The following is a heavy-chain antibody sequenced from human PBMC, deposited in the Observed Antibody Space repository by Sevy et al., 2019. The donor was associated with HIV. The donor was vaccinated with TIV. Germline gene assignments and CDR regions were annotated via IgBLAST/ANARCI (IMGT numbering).Heavy chain of an antibody. Sequence: GGSLRLSCAASEFTFSSYNMNWVRQAPGKGLEWVSSISGSSNYIYYAESVKGRFRISRDNVKDTLNLQMNSLRADDTAVYYCARGPPDGSYDYFDYWGQGTLVTVSS. V-gene: IGHV3-21*06. CDR1: EFTFSSYN. J-gene: IGHJ4*02. CDR2: ISGSSNYI. D-gene: IGHD1-26*01. CDR3: ARGPPDGSYDYFDY.